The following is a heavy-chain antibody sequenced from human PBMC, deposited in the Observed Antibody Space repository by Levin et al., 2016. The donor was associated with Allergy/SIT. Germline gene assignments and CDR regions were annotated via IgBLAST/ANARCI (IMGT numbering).Heavy chain of an antibody. Sequence: RQAPGKGLEWIGEINHSGSTNYNPSLKSRVTISVDTSKNQFSLKLTSVTAADTAVYYCARVQPLGGWLRLRGYFDYWGQGTLVTVSS. V-gene: IGHV4-34*01. D-gene: IGHD5-12*01. J-gene: IGHJ4*02. CDR2: INHSGST. CDR3: ARVQPLGGWLRLRGYFDY.